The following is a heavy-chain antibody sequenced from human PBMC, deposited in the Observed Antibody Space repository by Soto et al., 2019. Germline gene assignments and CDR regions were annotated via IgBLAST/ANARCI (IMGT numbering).Heavy chain of an antibody. CDR2: ISAYNSNT. Sequence: GASVKVSCKASGYTFTSYGIRWMRQAPGQGLEXXGWISAYNSNTKYEKKPQGRVTMTKDKSTRKAYMELRSLRSEDKAVYYCARGYDSSGYYRSLDYYYGMDVWGQGTTVTVSS. CDR1: GYTFTSYG. V-gene: IGHV1-18*01. CDR3: ARGYDSSGYYRSLDYYYGMDV. J-gene: IGHJ6*02. D-gene: IGHD3-22*01.